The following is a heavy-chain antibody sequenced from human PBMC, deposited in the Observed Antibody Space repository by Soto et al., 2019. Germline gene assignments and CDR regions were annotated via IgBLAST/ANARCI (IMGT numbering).Heavy chain of an antibody. D-gene: IGHD3-16*02. CDR1: GGSFSGYY. J-gene: IGHJ3*02. Sequence: SETLSLTCAVYGGSFSGYYWSWIRQPPGKGLEWIGEINHSGSTNYNPSLKSRVTISVDTSKNQFSLKLSSVTAEDTAVYYCASTAAYDYVWGSYRYAFDIWGQGTMVTVSS. CDR3: ASTAAYDYVWGSYRYAFDI. CDR2: INHSGST. V-gene: IGHV4-34*01.